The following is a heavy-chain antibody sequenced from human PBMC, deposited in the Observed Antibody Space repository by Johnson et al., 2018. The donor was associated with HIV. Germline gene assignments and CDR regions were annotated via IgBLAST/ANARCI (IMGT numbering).Heavy chain of an antibody. Sequence: QVQLVESGGGVVQPGRSVRLYCAASGFIFSTYGMHWVRQAPGKGLEWVAVIWYDGSNEHYADSVKGRFTISRDNSKNTLYLQMNSLRDEDTVVYYCAKGGWGGENSDHYAFDIWGQGTMVIVSS. D-gene: IGHD3-16*01. CDR2: IWYDGSNE. J-gene: IGHJ3*02. CDR1: GFIFSTYG. V-gene: IGHV3-33*06. CDR3: AKGGWGGENSDHYAFDI.